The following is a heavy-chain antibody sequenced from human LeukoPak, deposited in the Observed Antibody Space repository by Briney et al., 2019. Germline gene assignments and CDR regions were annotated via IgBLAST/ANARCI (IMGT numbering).Heavy chain of an antibody. CDR2: IYYSGST. J-gene: IGHJ2*01. CDR1: GGSISSSSYY. D-gene: IGHD6-19*01. CDR3: ARVSTSSGWNWYFDL. Sequence: SETLSLTCTVSGGSISSSSYYWGWIRQPPGKGLEWIGSIYYSGSTYYNPSLKSRVTISIDTSNNQFSLKLSSVTAADTAVYYCARVSTSSGWNWYFDLWGRGTLVTVSS. V-gene: IGHV4-39*07.